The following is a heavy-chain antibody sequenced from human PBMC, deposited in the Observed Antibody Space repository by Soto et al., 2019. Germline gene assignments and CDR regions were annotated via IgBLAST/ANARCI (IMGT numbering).Heavy chain of an antibody. Sequence: QVQLVQSGPEVKKPGSSVKVSCKASGGPLSSNPISWGRRAPGQGFEWRAGVNTIFPTVHYAQRFQGRVTITADESTSTAYMELTSLRSEDTAVYFCARGGRGYSSAPRYYFDYWGQGTLVTVSS. CDR3: ARGGRGYSSAPRYYFDY. D-gene: IGHD5-18*01. CDR1: GGPLSSNP. CDR2: VNTIFPTV. V-gene: IGHV1-69*01. J-gene: IGHJ4*02.